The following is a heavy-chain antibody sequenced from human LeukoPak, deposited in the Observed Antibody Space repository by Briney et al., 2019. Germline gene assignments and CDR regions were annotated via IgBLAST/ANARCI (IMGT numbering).Heavy chain of an antibody. CDR3: ARERYCSSTSCFYGMDV. D-gene: IGHD2-2*01. J-gene: IGHJ6*02. Sequence: ASVKVSCKASGYTFTSYGISWVRRAPGQGLEWMGWISAYNGNTNYAQKLQGRVTMTTDTSTSTAYMELRSLRSDDTAVYYCARERYCSSTSCFYGMDVWGQGTTVTVSS. V-gene: IGHV1-18*01. CDR2: ISAYNGNT. CDR1: GYTFTSYG.